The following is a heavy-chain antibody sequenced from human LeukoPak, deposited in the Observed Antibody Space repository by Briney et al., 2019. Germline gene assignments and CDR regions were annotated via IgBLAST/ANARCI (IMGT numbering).Heavy chain of an antibody. Sequence: PGGSLRLSCAASGFTFSSYEMNWVRQAPGKGLEWVSYISSSGSTIYYADSVKGRFTISRDNAKNSLYLQMNSLRAEDTAVYYCARDLGTMRGLGYWGQGTLVTVSS. CDR2: ISSSGSTI. CDR3: ARDLGTMRGLGY. J-gene: IGHJ4*02. D-gene: IGHD3-22*01. CDR1: GFTFSSYE. V-gene: IGHV3-48*03.